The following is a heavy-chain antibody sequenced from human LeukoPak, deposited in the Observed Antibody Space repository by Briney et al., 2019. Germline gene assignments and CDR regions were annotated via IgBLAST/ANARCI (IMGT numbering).Heavy chain of an antibody. V-gene: IGHV3-23*01. D-gene: IGHD3-10*01. CDR3: AKDPQWDVDRYGSGSYYLY. CDR1: GLTLSSHA. Sequence: GGSLRHSCAAPGLTLSSHAMTSVRQATGKGLGWDPAISWCGFTACYADSVKGRFTISRDNSNNTLLLQMNSLRAEDTAVYYCAKDPQWDVDRYGSGSYYLYWGQGTLVTVSS. CDR2: ISWCGFTA. J-gene: IGHJ4*02.